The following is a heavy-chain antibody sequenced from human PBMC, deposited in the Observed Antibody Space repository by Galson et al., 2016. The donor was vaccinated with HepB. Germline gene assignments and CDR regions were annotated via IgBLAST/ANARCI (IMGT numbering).Heavy chain of an antibody. CDR1: GFIFSSFS. V-gene: IGHV3-21*01. J-gene: IGHJ4*02. CDR2: ISSGVTHI. Sequence: SLRLSCAGSGFIFSSFSFNWVRQAPGRGLEWVSSISSGVTHIYYAESVKGRFTISRDNAKNSLYLQMRSLRAEDTAVYYCARDANFDDWGQGTLVTVSS. CDR3: ARDANFDD.